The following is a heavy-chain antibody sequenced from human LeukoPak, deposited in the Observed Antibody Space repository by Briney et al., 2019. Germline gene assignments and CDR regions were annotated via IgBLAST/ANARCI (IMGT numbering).Heavy chain of an antibody. D-gene: IGHD1-26*01. Sequence: ASVKVSCKASGYTFTSYDINWVRQATGQGLEWMGWMNPNSGNTGYAQKFQGKVTMTRNTSISTAYMELSSLRSEDTAVYYCARDGGYSGSYGDAFDIWGQGTMVTVSS. CDR2: MNPNSGNT. V-gene: IGHV1-8*01. CDR3: ARDGGYSGSYGDAFDI. CDR1: GYTFTSYD. J-gene: IGHJ3*02.